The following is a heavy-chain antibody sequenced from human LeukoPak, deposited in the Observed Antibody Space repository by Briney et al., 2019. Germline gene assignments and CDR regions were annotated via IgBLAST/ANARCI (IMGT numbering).Heavy chain of an antibody. Sequence: GSLRLSCAASGFTFSSYWMSWVRQPPGKGLEWIGSIFYSGSTYYNPSLKSRVTISVDTSKNQFSLKLSSVTAADTAVYYCARQGGDFDYWGQGTLVTVSS. D-gene: IGHD2-21*01. CDR2: IFYSGST. CDR3: ARQGGDFDY. CDR1: GFTFSSYW. V-gene: IGHV4-39*01. J-gene: IGHJ4*02.